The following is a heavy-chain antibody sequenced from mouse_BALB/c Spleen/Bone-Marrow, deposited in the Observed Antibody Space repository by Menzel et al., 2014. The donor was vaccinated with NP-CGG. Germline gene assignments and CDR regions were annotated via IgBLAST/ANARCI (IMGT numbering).Heavy chain of an antibody. J-gene: IGHJ3*01. CDR2: ISDGGSYT. D-gene: IGHD1-1*01. CDR3: ANYYGSTWFAY. CDR1: GFTFSDYY. Sequence: EVKLVESGGGLVKPGGSLKLSCAASGFTFSDYYMYWVRQTPEKRLEWVATISDGGSYTYYPDSVKGRFTISRDNAKNNLYLQMNGLKSEDTAMYYCANYYGSTWFAYWGQGALVTVSA. V-gene: IGHV5-4*02.